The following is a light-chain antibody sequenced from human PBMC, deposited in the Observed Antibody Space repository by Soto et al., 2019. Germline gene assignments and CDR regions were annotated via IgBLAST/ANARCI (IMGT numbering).Light chain of an antibody. V-gene: IGKV3-15*01. CDR3: QEYTYWPPIP. CDR2: GAS. Sequence: EILMTQSPATLSVSPGESVTLSSRARQIVNSTVAWYQQKPGQAPRLLIYGASTRATGIPARFSGSGSGTEFTLTISSLQSEDFAVYDCQEYTYWPPIPFCQRTRPEI. J-gene: IGKJ5*01. CDR1: QIVNST.